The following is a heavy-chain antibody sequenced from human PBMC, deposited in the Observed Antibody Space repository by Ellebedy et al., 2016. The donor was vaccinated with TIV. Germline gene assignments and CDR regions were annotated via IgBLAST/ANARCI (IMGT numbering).Heavy chain of an antibody. Sequence: ASVKVSCXASGGTFSSYAISWVRQAPGKGLEWMGGFDPEDGETIYTQKFQGRVTMTEDTSTDTAYMELSSLRSEDTAVYYCATGHIFGELLGGGSGAFDIWGQGTMVTVSS. V-gene: IGHV1-24*01. J-gene: IGHJ3*02. CDR2: FDPEDGET. CDR1: GGTFSSYA. CDR3: ATGHIFGELLGGGSGAFDI. D-gene: IGHD3-10*01.